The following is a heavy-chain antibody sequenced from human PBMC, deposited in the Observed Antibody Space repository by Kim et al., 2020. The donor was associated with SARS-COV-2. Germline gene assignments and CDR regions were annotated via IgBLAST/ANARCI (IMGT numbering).Heavy chain of an antibody. CDR3: ARKLLWFGDNGMDV. CDR1: GFSVSTND. CDR2: IFGSGAT. Sequence: GGSLRLSCAASGFSVSTNDMSWVRQAPGKGLEWVATIFGSGATYFADSAKGRFTISRDNSKNTPYLQMNSRRAEDTAAYHCARKLLWFGDNGMDVWGQGTTVTVSS. D-gene: IGHD3-10*01. V-gene: IGHV3-53*01. J-gene: IGHJ6*02.